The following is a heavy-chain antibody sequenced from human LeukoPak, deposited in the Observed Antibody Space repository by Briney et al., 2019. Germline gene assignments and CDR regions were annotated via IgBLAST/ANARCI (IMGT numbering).Heavy chain of an antibody. CDR1: GYTFTSYA. V-gene: IGHV7-4-1*02. CDR2: INTNTGNP. D-gene: IGHD2-2*01. Sequence: ASVKVSCKASGYTFTSYAMNWVRQAPGQGLEWMGWINTNTGNPTYAQGFTGRFVFSLDTSVSTAYLQISSLKAEDTAVYYCAASAYCSSTSCYGDFDYWGQGTLVTVSS. CDR3: AASAYCSSTSCYGDFDY. J-gene: IGHJ4*02.